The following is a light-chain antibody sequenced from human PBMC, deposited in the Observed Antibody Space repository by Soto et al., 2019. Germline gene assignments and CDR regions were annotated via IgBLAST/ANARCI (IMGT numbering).Light chain of an antibody. Sequence: ETVMTQSPVTLSVSPGDTATLSCSASQRVSSHLAWYQQRPGQAPRLLIKAASTRATGIPVRFSGSGSETEFTLTIRSLQSEDFGLYYCHQYNNWPWTFGQGTKV. CDR2: AAS. J-gene: IGKJ1*01. CDR3: HQYNNWPWT. V-gene: IGKV3-15*01. CDR1: QRVSSH.